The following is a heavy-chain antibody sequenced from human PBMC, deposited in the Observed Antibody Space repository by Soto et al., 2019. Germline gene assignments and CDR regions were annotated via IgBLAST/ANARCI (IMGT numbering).Heavy chain of an antibody. D-gene: IGHD6-19*01. CDR3: AKDKSSSGWYSNGFDP. CDR1: GFTFSSYA. V-gene: IGHV3-23*01. Sequence: EVQLLESGGGLVQPGGSLRLSWAASGFTFSSYAMSWVRQAPGKGLEWVSAISGSGGSTYYADSVKGRFTISRDNSKNTLYLQMNSLRAEDTAVYYCAKDKSSSGWYSNGFDPWGQGTLVTVSS. CDR2: ISGSGGST. J-gene: IGHJ5*02.